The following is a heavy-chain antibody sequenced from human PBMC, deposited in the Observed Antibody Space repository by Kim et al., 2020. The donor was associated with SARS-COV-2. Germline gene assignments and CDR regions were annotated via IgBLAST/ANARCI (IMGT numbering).Heavy chain of an antibody. J-gene: IGHJ6*02. Sequence: ASVKVSCKASGYTFTIYGISWVRQAPGQGLEWMGWISAYNGYTNYAQKLQGRVTMTTDTSTNTAYMELRSLRSDDTAVYYCARLDNYDFLDVWGQGTTVTVSS. CDR1: GYTFTIYG. CDR3: ARLDNYDFLDV. CDR2: ISAYNGYT. V-gene: IGHV1-18*01. D-gene: IGHD3-3*01.